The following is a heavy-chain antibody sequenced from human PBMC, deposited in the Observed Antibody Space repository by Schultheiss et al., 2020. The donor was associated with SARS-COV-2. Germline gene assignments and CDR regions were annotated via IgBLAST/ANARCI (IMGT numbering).Heavy chain of an antibody. V-gene: IGHV4-61*01. CDR2: IYYSGST. Sequence: ETLSLTCTVSGGSVSSGSYYWSWIRQPPGKGLEWIGYIYYSGSTNYNPSLKSRVTISVDTSKNQFSLKLSSVTAADTAVYYCARLYCSSTSCYSDYWGQGTLVTVSS. CDR3: ARLYCSSTSCYSDY. D-gene: IGHD2-2*01. CDR1: GGSVSSGSYY. J-gene: IGHJ4*02.